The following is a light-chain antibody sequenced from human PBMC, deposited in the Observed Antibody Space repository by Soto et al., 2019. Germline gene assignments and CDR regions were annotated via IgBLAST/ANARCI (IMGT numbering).Light chain of an antibody. CDR3: SSFSSSSTPYV. J-gene: IGLJ1*01. Sequence: QSALTQPPSASGSLGQSVTISCTGTSSDVGGYNYVSWYQQHPGTAPKLMIFEVNGRPSGVSDRFSGSKSGNTASLTISGLQPEDEADYYCSSFSSSSTPYVFGTGTKVTVL. CDR2: EVN. CDR1: SSDVGGYNY. V-gene: IGLV2-14*01.